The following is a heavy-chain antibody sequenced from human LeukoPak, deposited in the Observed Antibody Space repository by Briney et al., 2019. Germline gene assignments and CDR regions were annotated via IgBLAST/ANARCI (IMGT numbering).Heavy chain of an antibody. J-gene: IGHJ4*02. V-gene: IGHV1-2*02. CDR2: VNPNSGGT. D-gene: IGHD3-3*01. CDR1: GYTLTGYY. CDR3: ARHLFSLRFLEWLPHFDY. Sequence: ASVKVSCKASGYTLTGYYMHWVRQAPGQGLEWMGWVNPNSGGTNYAQKFQGRVTMTRDTSISTAYMELSRLRSDDTAVYYCARHLFSLRFLEWLPHFDYWGQGTLVTVSS.